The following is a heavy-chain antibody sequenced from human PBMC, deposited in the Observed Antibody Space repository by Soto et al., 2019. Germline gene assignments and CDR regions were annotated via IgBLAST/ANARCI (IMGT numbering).Heavy chain of an antibody. V-gene: IGHV1-69*02. CDR2: INPILSMS. Sequence: QVQLVQSGAEVKRPGSSVKVSCKASGDTFSFYSINWVRQAPGLGLEWMGRINPILSMSNYAQRFQGRVTMTADKSTTTAYMELSGLRSEDTASYYCASSYGSGYRAFDYWGQGALVTVSS. J-gene: IGHJ4*02. D-gene: IGHD3-10*01. CDR3: ASSYGSGYRAFDY. CDR1: GDTFSFYS.